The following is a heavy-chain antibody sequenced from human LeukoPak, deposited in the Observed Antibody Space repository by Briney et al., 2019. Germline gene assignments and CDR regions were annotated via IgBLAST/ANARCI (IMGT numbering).Heavy chain of an antibody. CDR2: IYYSGST. Sequence: SETLSLTCTVSGGSISSYYWSWIRQPPGKGLEWIGYIYYSGSTNYNPSLKSRVTISVDTSKNQFPLKLSSVTAADTAVYYCARLRGDYYDILTGTFDYWGQGTLVTVSS. J-gene: IGHJ4*02. CDR1: GGSISSYY. CDR3: ARLRGDYYDILTGTFDY. V-gene: IGHV4-59*08. D-gene: IGHD3-9*01.